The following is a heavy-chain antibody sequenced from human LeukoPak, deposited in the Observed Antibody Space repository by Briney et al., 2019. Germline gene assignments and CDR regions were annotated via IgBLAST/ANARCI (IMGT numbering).Heavy chain of an antibody. J-gene: IGHJ4*02. CDR3: ARHDWTLHFDY. CDR2: IYYSGST. Sequence: SETLSLTCTVSGGSISSYYWSWIRQPPGKGLEWIGYIYYSGSTNYNPSLKSRVTISVDTSKNQFSLKLSSVTAADTAVYYCARHDWTLHFDYWGQGTLVTVSS. CDR1: GGSISSYY. D-gene: IGHD3/OR15-3a*01. V-gene: IGHV4-59*08.